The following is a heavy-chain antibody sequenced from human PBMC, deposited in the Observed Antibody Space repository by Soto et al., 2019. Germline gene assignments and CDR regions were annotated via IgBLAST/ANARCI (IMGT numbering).Heavy chain of an antibody. CDR3: ARDKITGLFDY. CDR2: INHSGST. CDR1: GGSFSGYY. D-gene: IGHD2-8*02. V-gene: IGHV4-34*01. Sequence: SETLSLTCAVYGGSFSGYYWTWIRKHPGTGLEWIGEINHSGSTNYNPSLKSRGTISVDTSKNHFSLKLTSVIALDTAVYYCARDKITGLFDYWGQGTLVTVSS. J-gene: IGHJ4*02.